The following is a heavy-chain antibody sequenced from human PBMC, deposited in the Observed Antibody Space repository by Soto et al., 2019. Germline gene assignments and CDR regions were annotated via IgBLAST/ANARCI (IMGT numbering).Heavy chain of an antibody. Sequence: PGGSLRLSCAASGFTFSSYWMHWVRQAPGKGLVWVSRINSDGSSTSYADSVKGRFTISRDNAKSTLYLQMNSLRAEDTAVYYCAREKDTDYYYYGMDVWGQGTTVTVSS. D-gene: IGHD2-2*02. CDR3: AREKDTDYYYYGMDV. V-gene: IGHV3-74*01. CDR2: INSDGSST. CDR1: GFTFSSYW. J-gene: IGHJ6*02.